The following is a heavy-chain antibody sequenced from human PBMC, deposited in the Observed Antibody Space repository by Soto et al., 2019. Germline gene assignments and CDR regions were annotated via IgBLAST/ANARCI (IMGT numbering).Heavy chain of an antibody. Sequence: QVQLVQSGAEVKKPGSSVKVSCKASGGTFSNYALSWVRQGPGQGLEWMGGIMPMFGRADYAPKFQGRVTITADESTSTAHMDLSSLRSEDTAVYYCASWLKEAGIGGYYYYGMDVWGQGTTVTVSS. CDR3: ASWLKEAGIGGYYYYGMDV. CDR2: IMPMFGRA. D-gene: IGHD6-19*01. J-gene: IGHJ6*02. CDR1: GGTFSNYA. V-gene: IGHV1-69*12.